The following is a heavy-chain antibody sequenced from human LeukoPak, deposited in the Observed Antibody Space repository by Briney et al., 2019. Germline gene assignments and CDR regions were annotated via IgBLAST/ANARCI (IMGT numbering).Heavy chain of an antibody. CDR3: ARALEMATTYYFGY. J-gene: IGHJ4*02. D-gene: IGHD5-24*01. CDR1: GFTFSSYA. V-gene: IGHV3-23*01. CDR2: ISGRGGST. Sequence: GGSLRLSCAASGFTFSSYAMSWVRQAPGKGLEWVSGISGRGGSTYYADSVKGRFTISRDNSKNTLYLQMNSLRAEDTAVYYCARALEMATTYYFGYWGQGTLVTVSS.